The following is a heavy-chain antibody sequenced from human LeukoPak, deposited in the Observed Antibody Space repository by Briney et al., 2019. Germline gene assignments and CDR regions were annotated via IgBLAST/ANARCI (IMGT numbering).Heavy chain of an antibody. CDR2: ICPGDSDT. CDR3: ARQGQQLALDAFDI. Sequence: GESLKISCKDSGNSFTTYWIGWVRQMPGRGLEWMGIICPGDSDTKYSPSFQGQVTISADRSISTAYLQWSSLKASDTAMYYCARQGQQLALDAFDIWGQGTMVTVSS. CDR1: GNSFTTYW. J-gene: IGHJ3*02. D-gene: IGHD6-13*01. V-gene: IGHV5-51*01.